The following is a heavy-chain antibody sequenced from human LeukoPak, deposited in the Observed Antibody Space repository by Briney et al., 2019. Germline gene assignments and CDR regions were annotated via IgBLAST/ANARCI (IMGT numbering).Heavy chain of an antibody. J-gene: IGHJ3*01. D-gene: IGHD2-15*01. CDR1: GYPFIDYY. CDR2: INPNTSDT. Sequence: GASVKVSCKASGYPFIDYYLHWVRQAPGQGLEWMGCINPNTSDTNSAQNFQGRVIMTRDTSITTAYMELSRLKSDDTALYYCASKGAGHCYDASCMGSFDLWGQGTTVAVSS. CDR3: ASKGAGHCYDASCMGSFDL. V-gene: IGHV1-2*02.